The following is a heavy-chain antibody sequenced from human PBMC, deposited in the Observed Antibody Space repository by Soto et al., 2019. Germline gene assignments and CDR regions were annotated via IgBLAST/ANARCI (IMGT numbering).Heavy chain of an antibody. D-gene: IGHD3-3*01. V-gene: IGHV4-30-4*01. J-gene: IGHJ6*02. CDR2: IYYSGST. CDR3: AKEPVSINVFGVNGMDV. Sequence: QVQLQESGPGLVKPSQTLSLTCTVSGGSISSGDYYWSWIRQPPGKGLEWIGYIYYSGSTYYNPSLKNRLTISVDTYKHQCSLKLSSVTAADTAVYYCAKEPVSINVFGVNGMDVWGQGTTVTVSS. CDR1: GGSISSGDYY.